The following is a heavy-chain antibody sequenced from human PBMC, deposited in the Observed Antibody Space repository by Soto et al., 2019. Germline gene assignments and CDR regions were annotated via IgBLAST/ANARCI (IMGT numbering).Heavy chain of an antibody. Sequence: RASVKVSCKASGYTFTSYDINWVRQATGQGLEWMGWMNPNSGNTGYAQKFQGRVTMTRNTSISTAYMELSSLRSEDTAVYYCARGGPLLEWTRHYYYYGMDVWGQGTTVTVSS. J-gene: IGHJ6*02. D-gene: IGHD3-3*01. V-gene: IGHV1-8*01. CDR2: MNPNSGNT. CDR1: GYTFTSYD. CDR3: ARGGPLLEWTRHYYYYGMDV.